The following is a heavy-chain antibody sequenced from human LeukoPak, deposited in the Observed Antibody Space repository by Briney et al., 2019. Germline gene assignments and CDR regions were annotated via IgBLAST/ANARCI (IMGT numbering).Heavy chain of an antibody. CDR1: GYTFTVYY. CDR2: INPNSGGT. D-gene: IGHD2-15*01. V-gene: IGHV1-2*02. Sequence: ASVKVSCKASGYTFTVYYMRWVRQAPGQGLEWMRWINPNSGGTNYAQKFQGRVTMTRDTSISTAYMELSSLTSDDTAVYYCARERVVAATRYFYFGMDVWGQGTTVTVSS. J-gene: IGHJ6*02. CDR3: ARERVVAATRYFYFGMDV.